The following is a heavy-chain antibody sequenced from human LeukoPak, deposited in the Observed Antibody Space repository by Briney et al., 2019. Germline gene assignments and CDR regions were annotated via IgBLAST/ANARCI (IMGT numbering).Heavy chain of an antibody. D-gene: IGHD3-22*01. CDR1: GFTFGDYA. J-gene: IGHJ4*02. CDR2: IRSKAYGGTT. Sequence: GGSLRLSCTASGFTFGDYAMSWVRQAPGKGLEWVGFIRSKAYGGTTEYAASVKGRFTISRDDSKSIAYLQMNSLKTEDTAVYYCTRDYDSSGYYYWGQGTLVTVSS. V-gene: IGHV3-49*04. CDR3: TRDYDSSGYYY.